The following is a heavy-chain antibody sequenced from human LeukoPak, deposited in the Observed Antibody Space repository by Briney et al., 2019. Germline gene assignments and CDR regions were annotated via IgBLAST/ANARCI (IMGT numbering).Heavy chain of an antibody. V-gene: IGHV3-11*04. Sequence: MTGGSLRLSCAASGFTFSDYYMSWIRQAPGKGLEWVSYITGSSSTIYYADSVKGRFTISRDNTKNSLYLQMNSLRAEDTAVYYCARVVPGTGFFYWGQGTLVTVSS. CDR3: ARVVPGTGFFY. D-gene: IGHD2-8*02. CDR2: ITGSSSTI. J-gene: IGHJ4*02. CDR1: GFTFSDYY.